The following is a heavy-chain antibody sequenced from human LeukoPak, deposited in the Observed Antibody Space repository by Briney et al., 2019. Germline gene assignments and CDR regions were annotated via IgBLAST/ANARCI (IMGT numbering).Heavy chain of an antibody. J-gene: IGHJ5*02. Sequence: SVKVSCKASGYTFTGYYMHWVRQAPGHGLEWMGWINPNSGGTNYAQKFQGRVTMTRDTSISTAYMELSRLRSDDTAVYYCARGSPITTAPSSWFDPWGQGTLVTVSS. V-gene: IGHV1-2*02. CDR1: GYTFTGYY. CDR2: INPNSGGT. CDR3: ARGSPITTAPSSWFDP. D-gene: IGHD4-17*01.